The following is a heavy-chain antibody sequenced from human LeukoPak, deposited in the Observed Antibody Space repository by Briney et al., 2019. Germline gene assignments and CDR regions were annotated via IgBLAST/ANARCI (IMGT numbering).Heavy chain of an antibody. CDR2: ISSSGSTI. D-gene: IGHD3-22*01. V-gene: IGHV3-11*04. CDR3: ARDLYYYDSSGHDAFDI. Sequence: GGSLGLSCAASGFTFSDYYMSWIRQAPGKGLEWVSYISSSGSTIYYADSVKGRFTISRDNAKNSLYLQMNSLRAEDTAVYYCARDLYYYDSSGHDAFDIWGQGTMVTVSS. J-gene: IGHJ3*02. CDR1: GFTFSDYY.